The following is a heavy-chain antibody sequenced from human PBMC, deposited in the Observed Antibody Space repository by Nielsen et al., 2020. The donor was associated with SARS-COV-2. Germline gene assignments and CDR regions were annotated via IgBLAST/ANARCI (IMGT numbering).Heavy chain of an antibody. Sequence: GSLRLSCIVSGGPISSGSHYWSWIRQPPGKGLEWIGYIFYRGNTNYNPSLKSRVTLSVDTSKNQFSLRLTSVTAADTAVYYCARGYGSATYLDFSGQGTRVTVSS. J-gene: IGHJ4*02. CDR1: GGPISSGSHY. CDR2: IFYRGNT. CDR3: ARGYGSATYLDF. V-gene: IGHV4-61*01. D-gene: IGHD3-10*01.